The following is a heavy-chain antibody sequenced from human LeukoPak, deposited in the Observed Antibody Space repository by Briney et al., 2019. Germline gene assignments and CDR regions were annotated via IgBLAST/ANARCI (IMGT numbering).Heavy chain of an antibody. Sequence: SETLSLTSTVSGGSISSYYWSWIRQPPGKGLEWIGYIYYSGSTNYNPSLKSRVTISVDTSKNQFSLKLSSVTAADTAVYYCTRWLQPYFGESYFDYWGQGTLVTVSS. CDR1: GGSISSYY. CDR2: IYYSGST. CDR3: TRWLQPYFGESYFDY. V-gene: IGHV4-59*08. D-gene: IGHD3-10*01. J-gene: IGHJ4*02.